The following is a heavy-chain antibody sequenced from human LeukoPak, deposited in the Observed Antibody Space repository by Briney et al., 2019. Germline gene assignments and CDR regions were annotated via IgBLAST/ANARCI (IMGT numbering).Heavy chain of an antibody. CDR2: IYYSGST. CDR3: ARHEDLVSEFDY. CDR1: GGSISSFF. V-gene: IGHV4-59*08. Sequence: SETLSLTCTVSGGSISSFFWSWIRQPPGKGLEWIGYIYYSGSTNHNPSPKSRVTISVDTSKNQFSLKLSSVTAADTAVYYCARHEDLVSEFDYWGQGTLVTVSS. D-gene: IGHD6-6*01. J-gene: IGHJ4*02.